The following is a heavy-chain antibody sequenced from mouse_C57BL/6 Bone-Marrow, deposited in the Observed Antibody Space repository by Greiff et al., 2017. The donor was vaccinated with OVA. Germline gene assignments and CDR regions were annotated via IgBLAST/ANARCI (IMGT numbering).Heavy chain of an antibody. V-gene: IGHV1-82*01. J-gene: IGHJ2*01. CDR1: GYAFSSSW. CDR3: AGSVSVY. CDR2: IYPGDGDT. Sequence: VQRVESGPELVKPGASVKISCKASGYAFSSSWMNWVKQRPGKGLEWIGRIYPGDGDTNYNGKFKGKATLTADKSSSTAYMQLSSLTSEDSAVYFCAGSVSVYWGQGTTLTVSS.